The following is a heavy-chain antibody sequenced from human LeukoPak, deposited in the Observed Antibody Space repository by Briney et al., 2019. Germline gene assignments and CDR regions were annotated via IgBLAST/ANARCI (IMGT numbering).Heavy chain of an antibody. CDR2: ISSSSSYI. D-gene: IGHD5-24*01. CDR1: GFTFSSYS. CDR3: ASFFTMSGATKELDY. J-gene: IGHJ4*02. V-gene: IGHV3-21*01. Sequence: GGSLRLSCAASGFTFSSYSMNWVRQAPGKGLEWVSSISSSSSYIYYADSVKGRFTISRDNAKNSLYLQMNSLRAEDTAVYYCASFFTMSGATKELDYWGQGTLVTVSS.